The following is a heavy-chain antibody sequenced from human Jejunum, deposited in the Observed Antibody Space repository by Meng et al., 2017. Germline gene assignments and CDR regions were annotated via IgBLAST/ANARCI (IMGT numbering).Heavy chain of an antibody. D-gene: IGHD2-15*01. V-gene: IGHV2-5*02. Sequence: QITLKESGPTLAKPTQTLTLTCSLSGVSLSSTGVSVGWIRQPPGKALEWLALIYWDDDKRYNPSLMSRLTITKDTSMNHVVLTMTNIDPVDTGTYYCTHRREDPRSAFYYLDYWGRGTLVTVSS. CDR2: IYWDDDK. CDR3: THRREDPRSAFYYLDY. CDR1: GVSLSSTGVS. J-gene: IGHJ4*02.